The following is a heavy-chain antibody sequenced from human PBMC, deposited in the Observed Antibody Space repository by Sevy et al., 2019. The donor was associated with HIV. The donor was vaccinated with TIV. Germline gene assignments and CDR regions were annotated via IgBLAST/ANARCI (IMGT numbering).Heavy chain of an antibody. D-gene: IGHD4-17*01. J-gene: IGHJ6*02. CDR3: ARTTPYYYYGMDV. Sequence: SETVSLTCTVSDDSISGYYWSWIRQPPGKGLEWIGYIYYSGRTNYNPSLKSRATISADMSTNHFSLKLSSVTAADTAVYYCARTTPYYYYGMDVWGQGTTVTVSS. V-gene: IGHV4-59*01. CDR2: IYYSGRT. CDR1: DDSISGYY.